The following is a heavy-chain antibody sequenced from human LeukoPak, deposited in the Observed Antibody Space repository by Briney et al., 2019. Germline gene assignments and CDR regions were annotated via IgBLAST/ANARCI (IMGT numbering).Heavy chain of an antibody. CDR1: GGSISSYY. J-gene: IGHJ3*02. D-gene: IGHD6-19*01. CDR2: IYYSGST. Sequence: SETPSLTCTVSGGSISSYYWSWIRQPPGKGLEWIGYIYYSGSTNYNPSLKSRVTISVDTSKNQFSLKLSSVTAADTAVYYCARAYSTAPRAVAGGAFDIWGQGTMVTVSS. CDR3: ARAYSTAPRAVAGGAFDI. V-gene: IGHV4-59*01.